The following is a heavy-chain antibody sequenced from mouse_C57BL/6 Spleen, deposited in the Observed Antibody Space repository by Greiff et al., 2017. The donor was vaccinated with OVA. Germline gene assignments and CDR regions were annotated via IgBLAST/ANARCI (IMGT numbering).Heavy chain of an antibody. D-gene: IGHD1-3*01. Sequence: EVQRVESGPGLVKPSQSLSLTCSVTGYSITSGYYWNWIRQFPGNKLEWMGYISYDGSNNYNPSLKNRISITRDTSKNQFFLKLNSVTTEDTATYYCARDDNSSWFAYWGQGTLVTVSA. J-gene: IGHJ3*01. CDR1: GYSITSGYY. CDR3: ARDDNSSWFAY. CDR2: ISYDGSN. V-gene: IGHV3-6*01.